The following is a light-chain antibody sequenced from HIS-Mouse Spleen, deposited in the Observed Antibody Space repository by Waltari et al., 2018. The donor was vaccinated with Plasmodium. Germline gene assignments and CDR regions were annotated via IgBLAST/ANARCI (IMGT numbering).Light chain of an antibody. Sequence: QSVLTQPPSASGTPGQRVTISCSGSSSNIGSNTVNWYQQLPGTAPKLLIYSNNQRPSGVPDRCSGSKSGTSASLASSGLQSEDEADYYCAAWDDSLNGYVFGTGTKVTVL. CDR3: AAWDDSLNGYV. CDR1: SSNIGSNT. V-gene: IGLV1-44*01. CDR2: SNN. J-gene: IGLJ1*01.